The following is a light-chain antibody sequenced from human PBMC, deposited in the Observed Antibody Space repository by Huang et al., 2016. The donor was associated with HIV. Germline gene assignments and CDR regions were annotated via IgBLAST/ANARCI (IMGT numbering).Light chain of an antibody. CDR2: AAS. J-gene: IGKJ5*01. CDR1: QDIDNS. V-gene: IGKV1-9*01. Sequence: QLTQSPSSLSMSVGDRVIITCQASQDIDNSLSWYQHKPGRAPKLLISAASTLQRGVPSRFSGGSAGTYFTLIITILPPDDFSTYYCQQLHSYPITFGQGTRLDI. CDR3: QQLHSYPIT.